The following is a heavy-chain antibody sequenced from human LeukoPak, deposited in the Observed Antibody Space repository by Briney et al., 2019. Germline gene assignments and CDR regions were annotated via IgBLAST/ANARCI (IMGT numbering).Heavy chain of an antibody. Sequence: SETLSLTCTVSGYSISSGYYWGWIRQPPGKGLGWIGSIYHSGSTYYNPSLKSRVTISVDTSKLQSPLKLSSVTAADTAVYYCARGYCSSAGCYDWFDPWGQGTLVTVSS. J-gene: IGHJ5*02. CDR2: IYHSGST. V-gene: IGHV4-38-2*02. CDR3: ARGYCSSAGCYDWFDP. D-gene: IGHD2-2*01. CDR1: GYSISSGYY.